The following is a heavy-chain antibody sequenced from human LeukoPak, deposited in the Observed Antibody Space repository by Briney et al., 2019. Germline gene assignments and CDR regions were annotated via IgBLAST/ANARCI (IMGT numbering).Heavy chain of an antibody. V-gene: IGHV1-8*01. CDR2: MNPNSGNT. CDR1: GYTFTSYD. Sequence: ASVKVSCKASGYTFTSYDINWVPQATGQGLEWRGWMNPNSGNTGYAQKFQGRVTMTRNTSISTAYMELSSLRSEDTAVYYCARALSWSDGPYYFDYWGQGTLVTVSS. J-gene: IGHJ4*02. D-gene: IGHD1-26*01. CDR3: ARALSWSDGPYYFDY.